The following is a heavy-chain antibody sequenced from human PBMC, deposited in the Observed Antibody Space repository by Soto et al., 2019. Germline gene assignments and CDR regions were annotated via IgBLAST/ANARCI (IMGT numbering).Heavy chain of an antibody. D-gene: IGHD4-4*01. V-gene: IGHV4-30-4*01. CDR2: IYYSGST. CDR3: ARDFNYQGLHYYYGMDV. Sequence: SETLSLTCTVSGGSISSGDYYWSWIRQPPGKGLEWIGYIYYSGSTYYNPSLKSRVTISVDTSKNQFSLKLSSVTAADTAVYYCARDFNYQGLHYYYGMDVWGQGTTVTVSS. J-gene: IGHJ6*02. CDR1: GGSISSGDYY.